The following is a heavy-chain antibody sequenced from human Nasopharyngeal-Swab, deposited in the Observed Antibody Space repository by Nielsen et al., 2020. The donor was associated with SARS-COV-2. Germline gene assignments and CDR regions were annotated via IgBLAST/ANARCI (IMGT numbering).Heavy chain of an antibody. CDR3: AKALAAMDDYYYYGMDV. Sequence: GESLKISCAASGFIFSGSAMHWVRQAPGKGLEWVTVISYDGSNKYYADSVKGRFTISRDNSKNTLYLQMNSLRAEDTAVYYCAKALAAMDDYYYYGMDVWGQGTTVTVSS. CDR1: GFIFSGSA. D-gene: IGHD5-18*01. V-gene: IGHV3-30*04. J-gene: IGHJ6*02. CDR2: ISYDGSNK.